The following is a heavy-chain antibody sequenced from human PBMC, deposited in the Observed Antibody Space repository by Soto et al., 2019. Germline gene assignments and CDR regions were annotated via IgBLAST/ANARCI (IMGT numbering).Heavy chain of an antibody. Sequence: ASVKVSCKASGYTFTSYGISWVRRAPGQGLEWMGWISAYNGNTNYAQKLQGRVTMTTDTSTSTAYMELRSLRSDDTAVYYCASWERKQYCYYGMDVWGQGTTVTVSS. CDR2: ISAYNGNT. D-gene: IGHD1-1*01. CDR3: ASWERKQYCYYGMDV. J-gene: IGHJ6*02. CDR1: GYTFTSYG. V-gene: IGHV1-18*01.